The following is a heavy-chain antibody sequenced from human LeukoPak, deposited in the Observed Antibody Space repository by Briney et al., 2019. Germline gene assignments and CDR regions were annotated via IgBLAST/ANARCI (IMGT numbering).Heavy chain of an antibody. D-gene: IGHD6-19*01. V-gene: IGHV1-18*01. CDR1: GYTFTSYG. CDR2: ISAYNGNT. CDR3: ARGASSGWFPHDAFDI. Sequence: GASVKVSCKASGYTFTSYGISWVRQAPGQGLEWMGWISAYNGNTNYAQKLQGRVTMTTDTSTSTAYMELRSLRSDDTAVYYCARGASSGWFPHDAFDIWGQGTMVTVSS. J-gene: IGHJ3*02.